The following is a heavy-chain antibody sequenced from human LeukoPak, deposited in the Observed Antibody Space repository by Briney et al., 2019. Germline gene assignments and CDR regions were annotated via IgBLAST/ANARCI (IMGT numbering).Heavy chain of an antibody. CDR2: IKSKTDGGTT. Sequence: GGSLRLSCAASGFTLSSYAMSWVRQAPGKGLEWVGRIKSKTDGGTTDYAAPVKGRFTISRDDSKNTLYLQMNSLKTEDTAVYYCTTSGYSLVYYYYYMDVWGKGTTVTVSS. D-gene: IGHD3-22*01. CDR3: TTSGYSLVYYYYYMDV. CDR1: GFTLSSYA. J-gene: IGHJ6*03. V-gene: IGHV3-15*01.